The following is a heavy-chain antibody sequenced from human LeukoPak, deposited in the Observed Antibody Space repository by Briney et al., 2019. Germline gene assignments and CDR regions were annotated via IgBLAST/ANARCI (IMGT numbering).Heavy chain of an antibody. CDR3: ARVGSRGDYYDSSGYSLFDY. CDR1: GYTFTNYG. Sequence: GASVKVSCKASGYTFTNYGISWVRQAPGQGLEWMGWISAYNGNTNYAQKVQGRVTMTRDTSTSTVYMELSSLRSEDTAVYYCARVGSRGDYYDSSGYSLFDYWGQGTLVTVSS. V-gene: IGHV1-18*01. J-gene: IGHJ4*02. CDR2: ISAYNGNT. D-gene: IGHD3-22*01.